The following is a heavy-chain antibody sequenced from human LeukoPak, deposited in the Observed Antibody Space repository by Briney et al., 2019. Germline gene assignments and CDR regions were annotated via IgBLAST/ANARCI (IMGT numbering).Heavy chain of an antibody. V-gene: IGHV3-7*02. CDR3: ARLGYIDGYGSLDV. D-gene: IGHD5-18*01. CDR1: GFTFSSYW. J-gene: IGHJ3*01. CDR2: IKRDGSEK. Sequence: GGSLRLSCAASGFTFSSYWMSWVRQAPGKGLEWVANIKRDGSEKYYVDSVKGRFTISRDNAKNSLYLQMNSLRAEDTALYYCARLGYIDGYGSLDVWGQGTMVTVSS.